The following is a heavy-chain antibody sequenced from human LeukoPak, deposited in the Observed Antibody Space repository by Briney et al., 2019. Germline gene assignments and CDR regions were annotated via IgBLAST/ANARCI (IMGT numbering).Heavy chain of an antibody. V-gene: IGHV1-2*02. CDR2: INPNSGGT. CDR1: GYTFTGYY. D-gene: IGHD3-10*01. Sequence: ASVKVSCKASGYTFTGYYMHWVRQAPGQGLEWMGWINPNSGGTNYAQKFQGRVTMTRDTSISTAYMELSRLRSDDTAVYYCARVSTGSGSHHRWFGPWGQGTLVTVSS. J-gene: IGHJ5*02. CDR3: ARVSTGSGSHHRWFGP.